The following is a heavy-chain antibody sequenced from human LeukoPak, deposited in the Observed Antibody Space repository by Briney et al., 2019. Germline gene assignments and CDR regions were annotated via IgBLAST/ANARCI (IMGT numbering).Heavy chain of an antibody. CDR1: GFTFSSYA. D-gene: IGHD4-17*01. CDR2: ISYDGSNK. Sequence: PGGSLRLSCAASGFTFSSYAMHWVRQAPGKGLEWVSVISYDGSNKYYADSVKGRFTISRDNSKNTLYLQMNSLRPEDTAVYYCARAQDYGDRSDPFDYWGQGTLVTVSS. J-gene: IGHJ4*02. V-gene: IGHV3-30-3*01. CDR3: ARAQDYGDRSDPFDY.